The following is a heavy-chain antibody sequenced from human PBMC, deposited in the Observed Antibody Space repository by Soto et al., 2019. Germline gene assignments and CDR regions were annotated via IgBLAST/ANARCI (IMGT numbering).Heavy chain of an antibody. D-gene: IGHD2-8*01. Sequence: QVQLVQSGAEVKKPGASVKVSCKTSAYTFNRYAITWVRQAPGQGLEWMGWISPYNGYTYYSEKLQGRVTITTDKSTNTAYMEVRGLRSDDTAVYYCATQQTNMVQFDYWGPGTLVTVSS. CDR1: AYTFNRYA. J-gene: IGHJ4*02. CDR2: ISPYNGYT. V-gene: IGHV1-18*04. CDR3: ATQQTNMVQFDY.